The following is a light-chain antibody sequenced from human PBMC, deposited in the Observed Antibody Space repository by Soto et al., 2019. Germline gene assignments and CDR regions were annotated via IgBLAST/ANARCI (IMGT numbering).Light chain of an antibody. Sequence: QPVLTPSPSVSGAPGQRVTISCTGSSSNIGAGYDVHWYQQLPGTAPKLLIYVNSNRPSGVPDRFSGSKSGTSASLAITGLQAEDEADYYCQSYDSSLSGYVVFGGGTKLTVL. J-gene: IGLJ2*01. CDR3: QSYDSSLSGYVV. V-gene: IGLV1-40*01. CDR1: SSNIGAGYD. CDR2: VNS.